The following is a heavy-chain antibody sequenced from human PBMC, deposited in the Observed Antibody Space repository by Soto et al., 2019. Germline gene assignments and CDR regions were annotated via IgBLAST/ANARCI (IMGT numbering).Heavy chain of an antibody. Sequence: QITLKESGPTLVKPTQTLTLTCTFSGFSLSTSGVGVGWIRQPPGKALEWLAVIHWNDDEHHSPSLKSRLAITKATSKNQVVLTMTNMDPVDTATYYCAHRRVGNGHNYWGQGTLVTVSS. CDR1: GFSLSTSGVG. V-gene: IGHV2-5*01. D-gene: IGHD2-8*01. J-gene: IGHJ4*02. CDR3: AHRRVGNGHNY. CDR2: IHWNDDE.